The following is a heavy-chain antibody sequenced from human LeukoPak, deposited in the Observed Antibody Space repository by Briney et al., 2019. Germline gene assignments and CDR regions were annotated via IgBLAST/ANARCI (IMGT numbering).Heavy chain of an antibody. V-gene: IGHV3-7*01. CDR3: ARDNRGGPLEY. J-gene: IGHJ4*02. D-gene: IGHD3-10*01. CDR1: GFTFTDYW. CDR2: IREDGNEK. Sequence: HPGGSLRLSCTASGFTFTDYWMSWVRQAPGQGLEWVANIREDGNEKKYVDSVKGRFTITRDNTKNSLYLQMSSLRVEDTAVYYCARDNRGGPLEYWGQGILVTVSS.